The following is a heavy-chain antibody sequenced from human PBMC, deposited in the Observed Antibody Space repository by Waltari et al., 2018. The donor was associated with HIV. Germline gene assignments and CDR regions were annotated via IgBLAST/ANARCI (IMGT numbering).Heavy chain of an antibody. D-gene: IGHD6-19*01. V-gene: IGHV3-48*01. CDR1: GFPFSSYT. CDR2: ISSSSSTI. CDR3: AREGTWLARDY. J-gene: IGHJ4*02. Sequence: EVQLVESGGGLVQPGGSLRPSCAASGFPFSSYTMNVVRQAPGKGREWVSYISSSSSTIYYADSVKGRFTISRDNAKNSLYLQMNSLRAEDTAVYYCAREGTWLARDYWGQGTLVTVSS.